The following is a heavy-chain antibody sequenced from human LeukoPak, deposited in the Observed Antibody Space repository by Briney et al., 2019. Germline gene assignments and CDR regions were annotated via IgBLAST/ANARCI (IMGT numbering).Heavy chain of an antibody. CDR2: IRSKANNYAT. D-gene: IGHD3-9*01. CDR3: AKARVDHDILTGYFPVYYYMDV. CDR1: GFTFSGSA. Sequence: GGSLRLSCAASGFTFSGSAMHWVRQASGKGLEWVGRIRSKANNYATAYAASVKGRFTISRDDSKNTAYLQMNSLRDEDTAVYYCAKARVDHDILTGYFPVYYYMDVWGKGTTVTMSS. J-gene: IGHJ6*03. V-gene: IGHV3-73*01.